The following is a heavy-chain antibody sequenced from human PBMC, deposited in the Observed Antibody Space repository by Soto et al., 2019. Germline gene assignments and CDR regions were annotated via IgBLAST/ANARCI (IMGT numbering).Heavy chain of an antibody. Sequence: EVQLLESGGGLVQPGGSLRLSCAASGFTFSSYGMSWVRQAPGKGLEWVSSISGSGGRTYYADPVKGRFTISRDNSKNTLYLQMSSLRAEDTAVYYCANRNDYGSGSYFPFDHWGQGTLVTVSS. V-gene: IGHV3-23*01. D-gene: IGHD3-10*01. CDR1: GFTFSSYG. CDR3: ANRNDYGSGSYFPFDH. J-gene: IGHJ4*02. CDR2: ISGSGGRT.